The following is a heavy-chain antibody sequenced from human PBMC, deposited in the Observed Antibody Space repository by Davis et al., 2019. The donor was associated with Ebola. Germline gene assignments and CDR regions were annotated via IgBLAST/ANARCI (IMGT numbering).Heavy chain of an antibody. V-gene: IGHV4-34*01. J-gene: IGHJ4*02. CDR3: AKDMLGAAYYDILTGYYLGWDFDY. CDR1: GGSFSGYY. D-gene: IGHD3-9*01. CDR2: INHSGST. Sequence: SETLSLTCAVYGGSFSGYYWSWIRQPPGKGLEWIGEINHSGSTNYNPSLKSRVTISVDTSKNQFSLKLSSVTAADTAVYYCAKDMLGAAYYDILTGYYLGWDFDYWGQGTLVTVSS.